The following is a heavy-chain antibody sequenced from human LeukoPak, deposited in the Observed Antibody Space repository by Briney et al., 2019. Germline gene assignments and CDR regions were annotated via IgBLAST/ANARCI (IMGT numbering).Heavy chain of an antibody. V-gene: IGHV4-59*08. CDR1: GGSISGYY. CDR3: ARHFTYYYDSNGYPRDAFDV. CDR2: IYYSGST. D-gene: IGHD3-22*01. J-gene: IGHJ3*01. Sequence: SETLSLTCTVSGGSISGYYWSWIRQSPGKGLVWIGYIYYSGSTNYNPSLKSRVTISVEMSKNQFSLKLSSVTAPDTALYYCARHFTYYYDSNGYPRDAFDVWGQGTVVTVSS.